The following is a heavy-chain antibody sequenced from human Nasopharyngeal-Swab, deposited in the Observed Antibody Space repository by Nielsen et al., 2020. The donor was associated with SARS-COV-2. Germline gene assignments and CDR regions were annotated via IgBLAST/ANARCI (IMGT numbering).Heavy chain of an antibody. Sequence: GESLKISCTASGFTFSNYAMTWVRQAPGKGLEWVSSISVNGASTYYAGSVKGRFTISRDNSRNTLYLQLNSLRAEDTAIYYCAKRVAGKYYYMDVWGKGTTVTVSS. CDR3: AKRVAGKYYYMDV. D-gene: IGHD3-10*01. J-gene: IGHJ6*03. CDR1: GFTFSNYA. V-gene: IGHV3-23*01. CDR2: ISVNGAST.